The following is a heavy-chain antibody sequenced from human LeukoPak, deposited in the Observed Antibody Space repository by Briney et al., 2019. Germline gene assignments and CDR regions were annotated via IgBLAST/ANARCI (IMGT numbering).Heavy chain of an antibody. CDR1: GFTFGRYS. CDR3: AREDILTGYYY. V-gene: IGHV3-21*01. CDR2: ISSSSSYI. J-gene: IGHJ4*02. D-gene: IGHD3-9*01. Sequence: GGSLRLSCAASGFTFGRYSMNWFRRAPGRGRQWVSSISSSSSYIYYADSVKGRFTISRDNAKNSLYLQMNSLRAEDTAVYYCAREDILTGYYYWGQGTLVTVSS.